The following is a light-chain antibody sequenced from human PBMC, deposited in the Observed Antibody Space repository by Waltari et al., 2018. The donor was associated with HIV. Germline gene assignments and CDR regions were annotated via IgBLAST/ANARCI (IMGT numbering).Light chain of an antibody. V-gene: IGLV2-14*01. CDR2: EVS. CDR1: NSDLGSYNY. CDR3: SSYTGTSTLYV. Sequence: QSALTQPASVSGSPGQSITISCTGTNSDLGSYNYVPWYQQHPGKAPKLLIYEVSNRPSGVANRFSGSKSGTTASLTISGRQAEDEADYYCSSYTGTSTLYVFGPGTKVTVL. J-gene: IGLJ1*01.